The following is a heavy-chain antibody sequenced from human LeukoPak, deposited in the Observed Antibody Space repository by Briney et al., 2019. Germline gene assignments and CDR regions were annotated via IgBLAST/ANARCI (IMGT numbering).Heavy chain of an antibody. Sequence: GGSLRLSCAASGFTFDDYAMHWVRQAPGKGLEWVSGISWNSGSIGYADSVKGRFTISRDNAKNSLYLQMNSLRAEDTALYYCAKDEAAVVSDAFDIWGQGTVVTVSS. J-gene: IGHJ3*02. CDR1: GFTFDDYA. CDR3: AKDEAAVVSDAFDI. CDR2: ISWNSGSI. D-gene: IGHD6-13*01. V-gene: IGHV3-9*01.